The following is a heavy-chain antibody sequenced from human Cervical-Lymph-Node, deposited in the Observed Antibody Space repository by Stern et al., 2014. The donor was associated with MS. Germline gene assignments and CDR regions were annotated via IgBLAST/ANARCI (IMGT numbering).Heavy chain of an antibody. D-gene: IGHD1-26*01. CDR3: ARDQGWELQN. CDR2: ISTDGSNT. J-gene: IGHJ4*02. Sequence: EVHLVESGGGLVQPGGSLRLSCTASGFTFRTYWMHWVRQAPGKGLVWVSRISTDGSNTIYADSVKGRFTISRDNAKNTLYLQMDSLRAEDTAVYYCARDQGWELQNWGQGTLVTVSS. V-gene: IGHV3-74*01. CDR1: GFTFRTYW.